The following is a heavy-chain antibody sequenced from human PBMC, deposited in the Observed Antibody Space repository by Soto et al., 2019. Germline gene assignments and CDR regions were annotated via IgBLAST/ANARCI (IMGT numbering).Heavy chain of an antibody. J-gene: IGHJ4*02. CDR3: ARQGNGAEGFDY. Sequence: RESLKISCKGSGYYFPSYWIGWVRQMPGKGLEWMGIFYPGDSDTRYSPSFQGQVTTSADRSISTAYLQWSSLKPSDTAMYYCARQGNGAEGFDYWGQGTLVTVSS. V-gene: IGHV5-51*01. CDR2: FYPGDSDT. CDR1: GYYFPSYW. D-gene: IGHD4-17*01.